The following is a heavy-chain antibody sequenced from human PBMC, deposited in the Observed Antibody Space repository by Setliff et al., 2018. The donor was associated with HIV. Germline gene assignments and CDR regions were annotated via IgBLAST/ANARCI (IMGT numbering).Heavy chain of an antibody. CDR1: GYSLSTYA. Sequence: ASVKVSCKASGYSLSTYAISWVRQAPGQGLEWMGWIDSNNGNRDFAQKFRGRVTMTTDNSKNTLYLQMNSLRTEDTAVYYCAKNARDYYYYYMDVWGKGTTVTVSS. V-gene: IGHV1-18*01. CDR2: IDSNNGNR. J-gene: IGHJ6*03. CDR3: AKNARDYYYYYMDV.